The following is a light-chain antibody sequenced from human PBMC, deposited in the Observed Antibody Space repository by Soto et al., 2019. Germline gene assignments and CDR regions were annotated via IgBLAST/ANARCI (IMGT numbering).Light chain of an antibody. CDR2: GAS. CDR1: QSVSSN. Sequence: EIVKTQAAATLSESPGERATLSCRASQSVSSNLAWYQQKPGQAPRLLIYGASTRATGIPARFSGSGSGTEFTLTISSLQSEDFAVYYCQQYNNWPPSTFGQGTRLEIK. CDR3: QQYNNWPPST. J-gene: IGKJ5*01. V-gene: IGKV3-15*01.